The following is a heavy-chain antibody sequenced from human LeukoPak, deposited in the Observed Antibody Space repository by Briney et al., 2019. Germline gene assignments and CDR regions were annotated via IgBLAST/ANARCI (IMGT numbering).Heavy chain of an antibody. CDR2: IIPILGIA. D-gene: IGHD6-19*01. V-gene: IGHV1-69*04. CDR3: ARRAVADYCYYYYMDV. CDR1: GGTFSSYA. J-gene: IGHJ6*03. Sequence: ASVKVSCKASGGTFSSYAISWVRQAPGQGLEWMGRIIPILGIANYAQKFQGRVTITADKSTSTAYMELSSLRSEDTAVYYCARRAVADYCYYYYMDVWGKGTTVTVSS.